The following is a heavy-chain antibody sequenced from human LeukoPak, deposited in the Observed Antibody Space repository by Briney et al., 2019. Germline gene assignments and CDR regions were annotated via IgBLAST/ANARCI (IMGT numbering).Heavy chain of an antibody. CDR3: VRTDSSGSRAN. CDR2: IEHDGSEK. J-gene: IGHJ4*02. Sequence: PGGSLRLSCEASGFTFSNYWMSWVRQAPGKGLEWVANIEHDGSEKYYVDSVKGRFTISRDNAKNSLYLQMNSLRAEDTAVYYCVRTDSSGSRANWGQGTLVTVSS. V-gene: IGHV3-7*01. D-gene: IGHD3-22*01. CDR1: GFTFSNYW.